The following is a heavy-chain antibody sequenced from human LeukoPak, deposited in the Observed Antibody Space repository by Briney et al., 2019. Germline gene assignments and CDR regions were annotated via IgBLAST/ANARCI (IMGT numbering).Heavy chain of an antibody. Sequence: GGSLRLSCAASGLTLGNYCMSWVRQAPGKGLEWVANINLDGGDKSYVGSVKGRFTISRDNAKNSLYLQMNSLGAEDTAVYYCARDYDYSLDYWGQGTLVTVSS. J-gene: IGHJ4*02. D-gene: IGHD4/OR15-4a*01. V-gene: IGHV3-7*01. CDR3: ARDYDYSLDY. CDR2: INLDGGDK. CDR1: GLTLGNYC.